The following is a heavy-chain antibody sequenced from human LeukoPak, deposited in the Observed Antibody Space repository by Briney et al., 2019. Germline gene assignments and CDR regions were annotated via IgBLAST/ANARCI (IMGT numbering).Heavy chain of an antibody. V-gene: IGHV1-8*03. J-gene: IGHJ3*02. D-gene: IGHD6-19*01. CDR1: GYTFTGYY. CDR3: ARGAVAVYGGDAFDI. Sequence: ASVKVSCKASGYTFTGYYMHWVRQATGQGLEWMGWMNPNSGNTGYAQKFQGRVTITRNTSISTAYMELSSLRSEDTAVYYCARGAVAVYGGDAFDIWGQGTMVTVPS. CDR2: MNPNSGNT.